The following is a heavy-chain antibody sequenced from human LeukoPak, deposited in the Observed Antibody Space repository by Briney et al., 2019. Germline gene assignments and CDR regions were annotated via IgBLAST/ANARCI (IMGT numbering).Heavy chain of an antibody. CDR2: FDPEDGET. D-gene: IGHD4-17*01. CDR3: ARDSRTVTTSYYFDY. V-gene: IGHV1-24*01. CDR1: GYTLTEFS. Sequence: ASVKVSCKVSGYTLTEFSMHWVRQAPGKGLEWMGGFDPEDGETIYAQELQGRVTMTRDMSTSTVYMELSSLRSEDTAVYYCARDSRTVTTSYYFDYWGQGTLVTVSS. J-gene: IGHJ4*02.